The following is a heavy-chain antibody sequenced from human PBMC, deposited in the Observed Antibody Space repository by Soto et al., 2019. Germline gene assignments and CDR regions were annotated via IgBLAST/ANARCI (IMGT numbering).Heavy chain of an antibody. CDR2: LNPRSGAT. D-gene: IGHD3-10*01. Sequence: QVQLVQSGAEVKKPGASVKVSCKASGYTFTGNYIHWMRQAPGQGPEWMGWLNPRSGATDYAQKFQSRVTITMDTTISTAYIDLSRLASDDAAMYYCVKGGGVDEVNTTPVVFYYWGQRTPITVS. J-gene: IGHJ4*02. CDR1: GYTFTGNY. V-gene: IGHV1-2*02. CDR3: VKGGGVDEVNTTPVVFYY.